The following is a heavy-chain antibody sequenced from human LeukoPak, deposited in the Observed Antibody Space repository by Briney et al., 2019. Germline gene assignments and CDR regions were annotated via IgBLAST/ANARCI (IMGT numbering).Heavy chain of an antibody. CDR3: ARVAKYSSSKGREFDY. J-gene: IGHJ4*02. D-gene: IGHD6-6*01. CDR1: GGTFSSYA. Sequence: SVKVSCKASGGTFSSYAISWVRQAPGQGLEWMGGIIPIFGTANYAQKFQGRVTITTDESTSTAYMELSSLRSEDTAVYYCARVAKYSSSKGREFDYWGQGTLVTVSS. CDR2: IIPIFGTA. V-gene: IGHV1-69*05.